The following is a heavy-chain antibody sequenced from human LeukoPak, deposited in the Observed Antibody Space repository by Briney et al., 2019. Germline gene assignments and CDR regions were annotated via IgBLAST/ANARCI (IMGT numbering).Heavy chain of an antibody. CDR1: GFTFSRYS. CDR3: AKDRSPTGSYYGMDV. J-gene: IGHJ6*02. CDR2: ISSSSTSI. D-gene: IGHD1-1*01. Sequence: GGSLRLSCAASGFTFSRYSMIWVRQAPGKGLEWVSFISSSSTSIYYADSVKGRFTISRDNAKNSLYLQMNSLRDEDTAVYYCAKDRSPTGSYYGMDVWGQGTTVIVSS. V-gene: IGHV3-48*02.